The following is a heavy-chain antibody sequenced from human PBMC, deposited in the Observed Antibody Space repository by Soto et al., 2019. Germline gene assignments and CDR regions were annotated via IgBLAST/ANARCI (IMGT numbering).Heavy chain of an antibody. V-gene: IGHV3-48*02. CDR3: ARDERDYYDSSGYYGY. Sequence: GGSLRLSCAASGFTFSSYSMNWVRQAPGKGLEWVSYISSSSSTIYYADSVKGRFTISRDNAKNSLYLQMNSLRDEDTAVYYCARDERDYYDSSGYYGYWGQGTLVTVSS. J-gene: IGHJ4*02. D-gene: IGHD3-22*01. CDR2: ISSSSSTI. CDR1: GFTFSSYS.